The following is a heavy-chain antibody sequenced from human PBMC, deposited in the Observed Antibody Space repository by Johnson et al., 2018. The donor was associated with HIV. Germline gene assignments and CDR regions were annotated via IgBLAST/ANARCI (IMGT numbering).Heavy chain of an antibody. CDR3: AKGESSSSEPDAFDI. D-gene: IGHD6-6*01. CDR2: ISYDGSNK. CDR1: GFTFNSYW. J-gene: IGHJ3*02. Sequence: QVQLVESGGGVVQLGRSLRLSCAASGFTFNSYWMSWVRQAPGKGLEWVAVISYDGSNKYYADSVKGRFTISRDNSKNTLYLQMNSLRAEDTAVYYCAKGESSSSEPDAFDIWGQGTMVTVSS. V-gene: IGHV3-30*18.